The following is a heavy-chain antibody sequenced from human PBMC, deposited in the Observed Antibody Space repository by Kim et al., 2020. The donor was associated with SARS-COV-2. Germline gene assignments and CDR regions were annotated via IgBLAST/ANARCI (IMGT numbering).Heavy chain of an antibody. CDR3: ASGWELHTLGY. D-gene: IGHD1-26*01. Sequence: TSYAQKFQGRVTMTRDTSTSTVYMELSSLRSEDTAVYYCASGWELHTLGYWGQGTLVTVSS. V-gene: IGHV1-46*01. J-gene: IGHJ4*02. CDR2: T.